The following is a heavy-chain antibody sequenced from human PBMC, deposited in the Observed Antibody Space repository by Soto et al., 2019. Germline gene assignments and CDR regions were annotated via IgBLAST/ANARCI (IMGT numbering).Heavy chain of an antibody. Sequence: QVQLVQSGAEVKKPGASVRVSYKASSYTFRNFGYSWLRQAPGQRPEWMGWIAAYNGDTNFAPSLRGRLTMTTDTSTATVYMELNSLNSDDKAVYYWARDRGTYFDYWGQGTLVTVSS. CDR3: ARDRGTYFDY. J-gene: IGHJ4*02. V-gene: IGHV1-18*01. CDR2: IAAYNGDT. CDR1: SYTFRNFG.